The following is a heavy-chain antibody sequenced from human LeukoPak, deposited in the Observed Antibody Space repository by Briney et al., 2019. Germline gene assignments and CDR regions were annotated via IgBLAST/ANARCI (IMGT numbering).Heavy chain of an antibody. V-gene: IGHV1-46*01. CDR3: ATSDSTTGNWFDP. D-gene: IGHD1-14*01. J-gene: IGHJ5*02. CDR1: RSTFSRYY. Sequence: GASVKVSCKASRSTFSRYYFHWVRQAPGQGLDWMGIITPTTGGANYAQKFQGRVAMTRDTPTSTVYMELSSLTSGDTAVYYCATSDSTTGNWFDPWGQGTRVSVSS. CDR2: ITPTTGGA.